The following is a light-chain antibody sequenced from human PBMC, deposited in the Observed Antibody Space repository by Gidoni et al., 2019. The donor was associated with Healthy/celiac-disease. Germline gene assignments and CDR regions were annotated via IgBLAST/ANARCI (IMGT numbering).Light chain of an antibody. CDR2: GIS. Sequence: LLLPQSPVTLSVSPGERATLSCRASQAVGSNYLAWYQQKPGQAPRRLIFGISTRATDIPDRCSGSGSGTEFTLTINSLQSEDYAVYYCQQYSQWPITFGQGTRLEIK. J-gene: IGKJ5*01. V-gene: IGKV3-15*01. CDR1: QAVGSN. CDR3: QQYSQWPIT.